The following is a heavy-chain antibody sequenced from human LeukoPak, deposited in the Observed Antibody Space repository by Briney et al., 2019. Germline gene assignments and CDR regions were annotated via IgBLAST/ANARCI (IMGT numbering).Heavy chain of an antibody. J-gene: IGHJ5*02. Sequence: GGSLRLSRAASGFTVSSNYMSWVRQAPGKGLEWVSVIYSGGSTYYADSVKGRFTISRDNSKNTLYLQMNSLRAEDTAVYYCARVLNWGLDWFDPWGQGTLVTVSS. D-gene: IGHD7-27*01. CDR3: ARVLNWGLDWFDP. V-gene: IGHV3-53*01. CDR1: GFTVSSNY. CDR2: IYSGGST.